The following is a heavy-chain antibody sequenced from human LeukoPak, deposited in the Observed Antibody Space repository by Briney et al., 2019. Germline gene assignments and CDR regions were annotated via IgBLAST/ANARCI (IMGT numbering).Heavy chain of an antibody. J-gene: IGHJ5*02. CDR2: INPNSGGT. Sequence: ASVKVSCKASGYTFTGYYMHWVRQAPGQGFEWMGWINPNSGGTNYAQKFQGRVTMTRDTSISTAYMELSRLRSDDTAVYYCAREIRGLRGRGNNWFDPWGQGTLVTVSS. CDR3: AREIRGLRGRGNNWFDP. CDR1: GYTFTGYY. D-gene: IGHD1-26*01. V-gene: IGHV1-2*02.